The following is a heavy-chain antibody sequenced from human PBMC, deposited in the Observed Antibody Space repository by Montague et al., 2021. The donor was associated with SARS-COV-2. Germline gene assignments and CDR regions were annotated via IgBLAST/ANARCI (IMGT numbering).Heavy chain of an antibody. CDR2: INHSGNT. D-gene: IGHD3-3*01. CDR1: GGSFSGYC. Sequence: SETLSLTCAVYGGSFSGYCWTWVRQPSGRGLEWIGEINHSGNTNXKPSLESRITMSVDTSTSLVSLNLTSVTAADTAVSYCAGASSSWSGLDPWGQGTLVTVSS. J-gene: IGHJ5*02. V-gene: IGHV4-34*01. CDR3: AGASSSWSGLDP.